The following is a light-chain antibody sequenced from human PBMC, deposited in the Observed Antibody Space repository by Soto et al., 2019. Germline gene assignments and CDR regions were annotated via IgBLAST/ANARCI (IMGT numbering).Light chain of an antibody. CDR3: QQYGSSPIT. CDR2: GAS. Sequence: EIVLTHSPGTLSLSPCERATLSWSASQSVSSSYLAGYQQKPGQAPRLLIYGASSRATGIPDRFSGSGSGTDFTLTISRLEPEDFAVYYCQQYGSSPITFGRGTRLEIK. CDR1: QSVSSSY. V-gene: IGKV3-20*01. J-gene: IGKJ5*01.